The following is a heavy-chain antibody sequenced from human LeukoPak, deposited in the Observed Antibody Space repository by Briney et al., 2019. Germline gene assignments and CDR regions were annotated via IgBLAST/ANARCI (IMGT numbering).Heavy chain of an antibody. CDR3: AHRRAVAGTFDY. Sequence: SGPTLVKPTQTLTLTCTFSGFSLSTSGVGVGWIRQPPGKALEWLALIYWDDDKRYSPSLKSRLTITKDTSKNQEVLTMTNMDPVDTATYYCAHRRAVAGTFDYWGQGTLVAVSS. J-gene: IGHJ4*02. CDR2: IYWDDDK. V-gene: IGHV2-5*02. CDR1: GFSLSTSGVG. D-gene: IGHD6-19*01.